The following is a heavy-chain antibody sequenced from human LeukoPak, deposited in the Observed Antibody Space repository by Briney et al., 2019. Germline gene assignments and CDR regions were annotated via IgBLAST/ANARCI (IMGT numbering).Heavy chain of an antibody. CDR3: ARFVRHQLPTTDY. J-gene: IGHJ4*02. V-gene: IGHV1-8*01. D-gene: IGHD2-2*01. CDR2: MNPENSGT. Sequence: ASVKVSCKTSGYIFTNYDTNWVRQATGHGLEWMGWMNPENSGTQPAQKFQGRLIMTMDASAGTAYMELSSLTSDDTAVYYCARFVRHQLPTTDYRGQGTLVTVSS. CDR1: GYIFTNYD.